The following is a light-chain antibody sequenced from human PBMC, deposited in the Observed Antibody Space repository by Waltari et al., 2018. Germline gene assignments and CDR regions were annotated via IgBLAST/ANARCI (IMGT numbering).Light chain of an antibody. V-gene: IGKV3-11*01. J-gene: IGKJ5*01. Sequence: EIVLTQSPVTLYLAPGERATLSCWASQSVGSSLAWYQQQPGQPPRLLMYDASNRATGVPARFNGSGSGTDFTLTIISLQSEDSAVYYCQQRSNWPPITFGQGTRLEIK. CDR1: QSVGSS. CDR2: DAS. CDR3: QQRSNWPPIT.